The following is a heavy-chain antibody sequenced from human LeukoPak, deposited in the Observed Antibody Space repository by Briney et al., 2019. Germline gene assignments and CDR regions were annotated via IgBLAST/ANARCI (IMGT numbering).Heavy chain of an antibody. CDR3: ANEAIVVPDLRGGLDP. CDR1: GFTFGHFA. J-gene: IGHJ5*02. V-gene: IGHV3-33*06. D-gene: IGHD1-26*01. CDR2: IWYDGTND. Sequence: PGGPLSLSCAASGFTFGHFAMHWVRQPPGKGLEWVALIWYDGTNDNYADSVRGRFTISRDNSKNTLYLQMNSLRDEDTAVYYCANEAIVVPDLRGGLDPWGQGTLVTVSS.